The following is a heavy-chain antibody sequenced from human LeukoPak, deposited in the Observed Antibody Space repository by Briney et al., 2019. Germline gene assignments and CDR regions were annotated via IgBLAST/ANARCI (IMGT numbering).Heavy chain of an antibody. J-gene: IGHJ4*02. D-gene: IGHD3-10*01. Sequence: PSETLSLTCTVSGGSISSYYWSWIRQPPGKGLEWIGYIYYSGSTNYNPSLKSRVTISVDTSKNQFSLKLSSVTAADTAVYYCARGALVTMVRGVIITTSHFDYWGQGTLVTVSS. V-gene: IGHV4-59*01. CDR1: GGSISSYY. CDR2: IYYSGST. CDR3: ARGALVTMVRGVIITTSHFDY.